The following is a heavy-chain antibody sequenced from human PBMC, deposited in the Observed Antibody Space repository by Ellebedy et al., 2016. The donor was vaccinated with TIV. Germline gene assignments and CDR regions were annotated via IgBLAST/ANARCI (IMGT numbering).Heavy chain of an antibody. CDR2: VYSSGNI. D-gene: IGHD3-10*01. V-gene: IGHV4-4*07. J-gene: IGHJ6*03. CDR3: AREGGYYYMDV. Sequence: ESLKISXAASGFTFSNYWMTWVRQAPGKGLEWVGRVYSSGNIDYNPTLESRLSLSLDASKNQFSLKVSSVTAADSAVYYCAREGGYYYMDVWGQGTTVTVSS. CDR1: GFTFSNYW.